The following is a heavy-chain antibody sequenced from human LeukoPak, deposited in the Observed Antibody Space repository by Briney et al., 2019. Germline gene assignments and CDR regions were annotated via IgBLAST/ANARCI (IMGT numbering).Heavy chain of an antibody. Sequence: GGSLRLSCAASGFTFSGSAMHWVRQASGKGLEWVGRITSKANSYATAYAASVKGRFTISRDDSKNTAYLQMNSLKTEDTAVYYCTRPRFEYYDILTGYPGVDYWGQGTLVTVSS. V-gene: IGHV3-73*01. D-gene: IGHD3-9*01. CDR3: TRPRFEYYDILTGYPGVDY. CDR1: GFTFSGSA. CDR2: ITSKANSYAT. J-gene: IGHJ4*02.